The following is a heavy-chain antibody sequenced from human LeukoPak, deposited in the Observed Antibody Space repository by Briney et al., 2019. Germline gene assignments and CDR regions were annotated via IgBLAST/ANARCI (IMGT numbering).Heavy chain of an antibody. CDR1: GYTFTSYG. J-gene: IGHJ4*02. D-gene: IGHD4-17*01. V-gene: IGHV1-18*01. Sequence: GASVKVSCKASGYTFTSYGISWVRQAPGQGLEWMGWISAYNGNTNYAQKLQGRVTMTTDTSTSTAYMELRSLRSDDTAVYYCARDAESTVTTPYYFDYWGQGTLDTVSS. CDR3: ARDAESTVTTPYYFDY. CDR2: ISAYNGNT.